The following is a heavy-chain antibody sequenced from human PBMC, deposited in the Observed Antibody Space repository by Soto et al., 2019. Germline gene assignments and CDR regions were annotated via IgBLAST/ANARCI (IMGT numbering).Heavy chain of an antibody. D-gene: IGHD3-16*01. J-gene: IGHJ6*02. Sequence: ASVKVSCKASGYTFSSYGISWVGQAPGQGLEWMGWISVYTGNTINAQKLQGRVTMTTDASTSTAYMELMRLRPDDPAVYYCARGGGGYRSLDVWGPGTTDTVSS. CDR2: ISVYTGNT. CDR3: ARGGGGYRSLDV. V-gene: IGHV1-18*04. CDR1: GYTFSSYG.